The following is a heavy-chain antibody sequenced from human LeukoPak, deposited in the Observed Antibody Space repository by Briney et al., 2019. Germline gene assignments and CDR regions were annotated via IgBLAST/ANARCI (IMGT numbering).Heavy chain of an antibody. V-gene: IGHV1-8*01. CDR1: GYTFTSYD. D-gene: IGHD3-10*01. CDR2: MNPNSGNT. CDR3: ARGPPYYYGSGSYYGMDV. Sequence: ASVKVSCKASGYTFTSYDINWVRQVTGQGLEWMGWMNPNSGNTGYAQKFQGRVTMTRNTSISTAYMELSSLRSEDTAVYYCARGPPYYYGSGSYYGMDVWGQGTTVTVSS. J-gene: IGHJ6*02.